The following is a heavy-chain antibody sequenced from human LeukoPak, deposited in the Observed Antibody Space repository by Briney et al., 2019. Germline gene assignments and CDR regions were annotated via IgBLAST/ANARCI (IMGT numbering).Heavy chain of an antibody. CDR2: LYSDGTT. Sequence: PGGSLRLSCAASGFIVSNNYMSWVRQAPGKGLEWVSVLYSDGTTYYADSVKGRFTISRDNPKNTLYLQMNNLRAEDTAVYYCATAAYDSNGFTANHDYWGQGTLVTVSS. J-gene: IGHJ4*02. CDR3: ATAAYDSNGFTANHDY. CDR1: GFIVSNNY. D-gene: IGHD3-22*01. V-gene: IGHV3-53*01.